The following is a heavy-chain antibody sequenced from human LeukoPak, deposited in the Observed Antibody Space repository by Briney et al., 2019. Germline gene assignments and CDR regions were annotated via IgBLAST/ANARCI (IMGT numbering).Heavy chain of an antibody. J-gene: IGHJ4*02. Sequence: ASVKVSCKDSGYTFTGYYMHWVRQAPGQGLEWMGRINPNSGGTNYAQKFQGWATMTRDTSISTAYMELSRLRSDDTAVYYCARGLPVLEWLLYRIYYFDYWGQGTLVTVSS. D-gene: IGHD3-3*01. CDR3: ARGLPVLEWLLYRIYYFDY. CDR1: GYTFTGYY. V-gene: IGHV1-2*04. CDR2: INPNSGGT.